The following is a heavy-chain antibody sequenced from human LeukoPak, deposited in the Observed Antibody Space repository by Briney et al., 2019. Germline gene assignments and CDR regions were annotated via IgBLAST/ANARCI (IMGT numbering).Heavy chain of an antibody. V-gene: IGHV4-59*08. Sequence: SETLSLTCTVSGGSFSSYYWSWIRQPPGKGLEWIGYIYYSGSTNYNPSLKGRVTISLHTSKNQFSLKLSSVTAADTAVYYCATIRLGYCSGGTCYDAFDIWGQGTMVTVSS. CDR2: IYYSGST. D-gene: IGHD2-15*01. CDR1: GGSFSSYY. CDR3: ATIRLGYCSGGTCYDAFDI. J-gene: IGHJ3*02.